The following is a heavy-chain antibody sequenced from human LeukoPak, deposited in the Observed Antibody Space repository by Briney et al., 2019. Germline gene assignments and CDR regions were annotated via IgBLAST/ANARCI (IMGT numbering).Heavy chain of an antibody. CDR2: IKQDGSEK. D-gene: IGHD6-19*01. CDR3: ARVGELNVVAGTSYFQH. Sequence: GGSLRLSCAASRFTFSNYWMSWVRQAPGTGLEWVANIKQDGSEKYYVDSVKGRFSISRDNAKNSLFLQMNSLRAEDTAVYYCARVGELNVVAGTSYFQHWGQGTLVTVSS. CDR1: RFTFSNYW. J-gene: IGHJ1*01. V-gene: IGHV3-7*01.